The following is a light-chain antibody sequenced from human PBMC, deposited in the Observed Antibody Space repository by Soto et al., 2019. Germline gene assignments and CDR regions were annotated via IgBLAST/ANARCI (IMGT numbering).Light chain of an antibody. CDR2: EDI. CDR1: TSDVGKYNL. V-gene: IGLV2-23*01. J-gene: IGLJ2*01. CDR3: SSYAGGTGVV. Sequence: QSALTQPASVSASPGQSITISCTGTTSDVGKYNLVSWYQQHPGKAPKLMIYEDIERTSGVSNRFSGSKSGNTASLTISGLQTEDEADYYCSSYAGGTGVVFGGGTQLTVL.